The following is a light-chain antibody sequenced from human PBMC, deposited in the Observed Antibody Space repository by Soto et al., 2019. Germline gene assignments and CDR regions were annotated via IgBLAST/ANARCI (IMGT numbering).Light chain of an antibody. CDR1: QGIGNF. V-gene: IGKV1-27*01. CDR3: HRYNSVPLT. J-gene: IGKJ4*01. CDR2: AAS. Sequence: MPMTQSPSSLSASLGDRVTITFRASQGIGNFLAWYQQKPGDVPKLLIYAASTVQSGGPSRFSGSGYGTDFNLTISSLQTEDVATYFCHRYNSVPLTFGGGTKVDIK.